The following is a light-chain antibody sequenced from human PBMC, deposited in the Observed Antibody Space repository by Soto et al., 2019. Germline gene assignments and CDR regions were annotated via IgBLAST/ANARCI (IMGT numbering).Light chain of an antibody. CDR2: WAS. J-gene: IGKJ2*01. CDR1: QSVLYSPNSKDY. CDR3: LQYYRTPNT. Sequence: DIVMTQSPDSLAVSLGERATINCKSSQSVLYSPNSKDYLAWYQQKPGQPPKLITYWASTRESGIPDRFSGSGSGTDFTLTISSLQAEDVAVYYCLQYYRTPNTFGQGTKLEIK. V-gene: IGKV4-1*01.